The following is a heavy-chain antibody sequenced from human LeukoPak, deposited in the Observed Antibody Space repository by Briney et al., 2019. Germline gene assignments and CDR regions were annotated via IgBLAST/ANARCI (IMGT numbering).Heavy chain of an antibody. Sequence: ASVKVSCKTFGYSFTSYGINWVRQALGQGLEWVGWISTYSGNTNHAQKFQDRVTMTTDTSTTTAFMELRSLRSDDTAVYFCARGGTYGDFPYYFDNWGQGTLVTVSS. D-gene: IGHD4-17*01. CDR3: ARGGTYGDFPYYFDN. CDR1: GYSFTSYG. J-gene: IGHJ4*02. V-gene: IGHV1-18*01. CDR2: ISTYSGNT.